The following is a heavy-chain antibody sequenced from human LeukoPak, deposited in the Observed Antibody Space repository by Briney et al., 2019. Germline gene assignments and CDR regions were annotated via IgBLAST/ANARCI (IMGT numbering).Heavy chain of an antibody. CDR2: ISYDGSNK. J-gene: IGHJ4*02. CDR3: AKDLQYYYDSSGIDY. CDR1: GFTFSSYG. Sequence: GGSLRLSCAASGFTFSSYGMHWVRQAPGKGLEWVAVISYDGSNKYYADSVKGRFTISRDNSKNTLYLQMNSLRAEDTAVYYCAKDLQYYYDSSGIDYWGQGALVTVSS. D-gene: IGHD3-22*01. V-gene: IGHV3-30*18.